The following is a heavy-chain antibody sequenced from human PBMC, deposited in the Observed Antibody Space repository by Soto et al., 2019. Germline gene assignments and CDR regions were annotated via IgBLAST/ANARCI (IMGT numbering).Heavy chain of an antibody. D-gene: IGHD3-16*02. Sequence: PGGSLRLSCAASGFTFSSYDMHWVRQATGKGLEWVSAIGTAGDTYYPGSVKGRFTIARENAKNSLYLQLNSLRAEDTAVYYCARAGYVWGGYRPYYLAYWGQGTLVPVSS. CDR1: GFTFSSYD. J-gene: IGHJ4*02. V-gene: IGHV3-13*01. CDR3: ARAGYVWGGYRPYYLAY. CDR2: IGTAGDT.